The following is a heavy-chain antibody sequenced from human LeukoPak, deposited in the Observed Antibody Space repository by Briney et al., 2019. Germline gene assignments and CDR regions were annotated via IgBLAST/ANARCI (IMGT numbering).Heavy chain of an antibody. J-gene: IGHJ4*02. D-gene: IGHD3-10*01. Sequence: GGSHRLSWAASGFTFTSYALSWVRQDPGKGREWASAISGCGGRTYYAASVKGRFTLSRDNSKNTLYLQMNSLRAEDTAVYYCASMVRGVTDVIDYWGQGTLVTVSS. CDR3: ASMVRGVTDVIDY. CDR1: GFTFTSYA. V-gene: IGHV3-23*01. CDR2: ISGCGGRT.